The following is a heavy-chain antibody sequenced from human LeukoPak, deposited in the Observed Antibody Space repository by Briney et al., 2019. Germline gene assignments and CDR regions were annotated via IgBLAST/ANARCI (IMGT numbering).Heavy chain of an antibody. Sequence: SQTLSLTCTVSGGSISSGSYYWSWIRQPAGKGLEWIGRIYTSGSTNYNPSLKSRVTISVDTSKNQFSLKLSSVTAADTAVYYCARRSGWLLWGQGTLVTVSS. D-gene: IGHD6-19*01. CDR2: IYTSGST. J-gene: IGHJ4*02. V-gene: IGHV4-61*02. CDR1: GGSISSGSYY. CDR3: ARRSGWLL.